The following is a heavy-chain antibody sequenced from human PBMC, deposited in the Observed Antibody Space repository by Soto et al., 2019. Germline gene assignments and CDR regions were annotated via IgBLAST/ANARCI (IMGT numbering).Heavy chain of an antibody. CDR1: TLTVSLYG. V-gene: IGHV3-30*03. Sequence: GGSLRLSCAASTLTVSLYGIQWVRQAPGKGLDWGAFISNDGGTQYYADSVKVRFSISRDNSMNTVDLHMNSLRAEDTAIYYCARDIWSGNYKWFDSWGQGTLVTVSS. CDR3: ARDIWSGNYKWFDS. CDR2: ISNDGGTQ. J-gene: IGHJ5*01. D-gene: IGHD3-3*01.